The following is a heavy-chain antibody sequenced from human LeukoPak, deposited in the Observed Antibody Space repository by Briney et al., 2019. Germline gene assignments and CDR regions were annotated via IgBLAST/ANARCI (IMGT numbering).Heavy chain of an antibody. V-gene: IGHV1-69*04. CDR3: AREGPYSSKVG. J-gene: IGHJ4*02. CDR1: GYTFSSYA. Sequence: GASVKVSCKASGYTFSSYAISWVRQAPGQGLEWMGRIIPILGIANYAQKFQGRVTITADKSTSTAYMELSSLRSEDTAVYYCAREGPYSSKVGWGQGTLVTVSS. CDR2: IIPILGIA. D-gene: IGHD6-13*01.